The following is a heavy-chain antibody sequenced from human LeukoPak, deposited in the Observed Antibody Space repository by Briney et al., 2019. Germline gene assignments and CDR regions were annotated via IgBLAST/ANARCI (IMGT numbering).Heavy chain of an antibody. CDR1: GFTVSSNY. V-gene: IGHV3-48*02. J-gene: IGHJ3*02. CDR2: ISSSSSSI. Sequence: GGSLRLSCAASGFTVSSNYMSWVRQAPGKGLEWVSYISSSSSSIYYADSVKGRFTISRDNAKNSLYLQMNSLRDEDTAVYYCAREPRESCAAFDIWGQGTMVTVSS. CDR3: AREPRESCAAFDI.